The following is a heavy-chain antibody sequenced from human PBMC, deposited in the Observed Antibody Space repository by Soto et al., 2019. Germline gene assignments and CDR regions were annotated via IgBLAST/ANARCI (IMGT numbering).Heavy chain of an antibody. CDR3: ARDARSSFDWFDP. V-gene: IGHV1-69*08. CDR1: GGTFSSYT. Sequence: QVQLVQSGAEVKKPGSSVKVSCKASGGTFSSYTISWVRQAPGQRLEWMGRIIPILGIANYAQNFQGRVTITADKSSSTAYMELSSLRSEDTAVYYCARDARSSFDWFDPWGQGTLVTVSS. CDR2: IIPILGIA. J-gene: IGHJ5*02.